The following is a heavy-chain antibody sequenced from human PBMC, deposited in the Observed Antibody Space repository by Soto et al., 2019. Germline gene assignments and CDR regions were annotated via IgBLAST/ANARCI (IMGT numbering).Heavy chain of an antibody. V-gene: IGHV3-48*02. Sequence: EVRLVESGGGLVQPGGSLRLSCAASGFTFSNYGMNWVRRAPGKGLQWVSYISSSSTTMYYADSVKGRFTISRDNAKNSLYLQMNGLRDEDTAVYYCTREGGAGSGCALPFDYWGQGTLVTVSS. CDR2: ISSSSTTM. CDR1: GFTFSNYG. CDR3: TREGGAGSGCALPFDY. J-gene: IGHJ4*02. D-gene: IGHD6-19*01.